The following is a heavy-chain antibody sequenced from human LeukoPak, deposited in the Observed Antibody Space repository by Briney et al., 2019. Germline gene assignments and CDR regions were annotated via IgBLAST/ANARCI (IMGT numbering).Heavy chain of an antibody. Sequence: SETLSLTCTVSGGSISSSSYYWGWIRQPPGRGLEWIEEINHSGSTNYNPSLKSRVTISVGTSKNQFSLKLSSVTAADTAVYYCARGKGQLWPHYYYYYYMNVWGKGTTVTVSS. J-gene: IGHJ6*03. CDR3: ARGKGQLWPHYYYYYYMNV. D-gene: IGHD5-18*01. CDR1: GGSISSSSYY. V-gene: IGHV4-39*07. CDR2: INHSGST.